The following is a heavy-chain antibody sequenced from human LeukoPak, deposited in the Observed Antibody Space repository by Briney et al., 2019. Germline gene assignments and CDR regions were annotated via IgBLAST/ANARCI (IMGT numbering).Heavy chain of an antibody. CDR1: GYTFTTYG. D-gene: IGHD1-26*01. CDR2: ISGYNGDT. CDR3: ARDGFLVGTYDAFDI. Sequence: GASVKVSCRASGYTFTTYGITWVRQAPGQGLEWMGWISGYNGDTNYAQKFQGRVTMTTDTSTNTAYMELRSLRSDDTAVYYCARDGFLVGTYDAFDIWGQGTMVTVSS. J-gene: IGHJ3*02. V-gene: IGHV1-18*01.